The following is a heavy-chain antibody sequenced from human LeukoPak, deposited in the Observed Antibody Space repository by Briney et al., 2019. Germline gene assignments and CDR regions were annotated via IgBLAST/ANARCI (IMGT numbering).Heavy chain of an antibody. CDR1: GGTFSSYA. Sequence: ASVKVSCKASGGTFSSYAISWVRHAPGQGLEWMGIINPSGGSTSYAQKFQGRVTMTRDTSTSTVYMELSSLRSEDTAVYYCAGSGSYYSWFDPWGQGTLVTVSS. D-gene: IGHD1-26*01. J-gene: IGHJ5*02. CDR2: INPSGGST. V-gene: IGHV1-46*03. CDR3: AGSGSYYSWFDP.